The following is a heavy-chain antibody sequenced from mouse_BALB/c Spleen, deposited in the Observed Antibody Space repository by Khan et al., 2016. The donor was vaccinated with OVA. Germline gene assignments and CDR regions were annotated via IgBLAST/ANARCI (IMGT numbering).Heavy chain of an antibody. CDR2: ISSGGSYT. Sequence: EVELVESGGDLVKPGGSLKLSCAASGFTFSSYGMSWVRQTPDKRLEWVATISSGGSYTYYPDSVKGRFTISTDNAKKTLYLQMTSLTSEDTAMYYCSRQTPALHAMDYWGQGTSVTVSS. J-gene: IGHJ4*01. CDR3: SRQTPALHAMDY. CDR1: GFTFSSYG. V-gene: IGHV5-6*01.